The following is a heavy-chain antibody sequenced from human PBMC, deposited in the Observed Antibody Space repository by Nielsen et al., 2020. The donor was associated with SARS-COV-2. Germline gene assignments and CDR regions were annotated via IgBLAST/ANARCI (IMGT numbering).Heavy chain of an antibody. CDR1: GGSISSYY. V-gene: IGHV4-59*08. CDR2: IYYSGST. Sequence: GSLRLSCTVSGGSISSYYWSWIRQPPGKGLEWIGYIYYSGSTNYNPSLKSRVTISVDTSKNQFSLKLSSVTAADTAVYYCARGPDSYDYVWGSYRPRGMDVWGQGTTVTVSS. J-gene: IGHJ6*02. D-gene: IGHD3-16*02. CDR3: ARGPDSYDYVWGSYRPRGMDV.